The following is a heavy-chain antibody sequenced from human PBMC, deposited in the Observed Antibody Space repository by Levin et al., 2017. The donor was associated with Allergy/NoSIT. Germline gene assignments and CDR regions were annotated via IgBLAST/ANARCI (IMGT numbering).Heavy chain of an antibody. Sequence: SVKVSCKASGGTFSSYTISWVRQAPGQGLEWMGRIIPILGIANYAQKFQGRVTITADKSTSTAYMELSSLRSEDTAVYYCARGVVLMVYEDPTRAGTNWFDPWGQGTLVTVSS. CDR1: GGTFSSYT. J-gene: IGHJ5*02. CDR2: IIPILGIA. V-gene: IGHV1-69*02. CDR3: ARGVVLMVYEDPTRAGTNWFDP. D-gene: IGHD2-8*01.